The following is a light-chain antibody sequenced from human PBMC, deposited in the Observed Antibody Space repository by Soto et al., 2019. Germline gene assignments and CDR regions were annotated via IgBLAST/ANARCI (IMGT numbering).Light chain of an antibody. CDR3: QQSYGTPRT. Sequence: DIQMTQSPSSLSASVGDRVTITCRASQSISSYLNWYQQKPGKAPKLLIYAASSLQSGVPSRFSGSGSGTDFTLTISSLQPEDFATYYCQQSYGTPRTFGGGTKVDNK. CDR2: AAS. J-gene: IGKJ4*01. V-gene: IGKV1-39*01. CDR1: QSISSY.